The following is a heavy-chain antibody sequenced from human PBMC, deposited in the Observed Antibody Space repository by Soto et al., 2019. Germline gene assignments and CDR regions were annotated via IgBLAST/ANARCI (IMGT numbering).Heavy chain of an antibody. CDR3: AREHRTTVLRFLEWSQRYYYYGMDV. V-gene: IGHV1-69*13. J-gene: IGHJ6*02. CDR2: IIPIFGTA. Sequence: SLKVSCKASVGTISSYAISWVRQAPGQGLEWMGGIIPIFGTANYAQKFQGRVTFTADESTSTAYMELSSLRSEDTAVYYCAREHRTTVLRFLEWSQRYYYYGMDVWGQGTTVTVSS. D-gene: IGHD3-3*01. CDR1: VGTISSYA.